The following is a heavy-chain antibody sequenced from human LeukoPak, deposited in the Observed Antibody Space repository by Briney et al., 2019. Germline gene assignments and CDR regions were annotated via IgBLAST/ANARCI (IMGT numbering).Heavy chain of an antibody. CDR3: ARDDGYGERNDYFDY. CDR1: GFTFSDYY. CDR2: ISSSGSTI. Sequence: AGGSLRLSCAASGFTFSDYYMSWIRQAPGKGLEWVSYISSSGSTIYYADSVKGRFTISRDNSKNTLYLQMNSLRAEDTAVYYCARDDGYGERNDYFDYWGQGTLVTVSS. D-gene: IGHD4-17*01. V-gene: IGHV3-11*04. J-gene: IGHJ4*02.